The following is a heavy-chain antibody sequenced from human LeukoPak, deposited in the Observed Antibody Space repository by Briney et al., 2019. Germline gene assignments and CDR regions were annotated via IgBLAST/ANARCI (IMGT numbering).Heavy chain of an antibody. D-gene: IGHD1-14*01. CDR2: ISSSSSTI. CDR3: ARAGNEVDY. J-gene: IGHJ4*02. V-gene: IGHV3-48*02. Sequence: GGSLRLSCAASGFTFSYYAMSWARQAPGKGLEWVSYISSSSSTIWYTDSVKGRFTVSRDNAKNSLYLQMNSLRDEDTAVYYCARAGNEVDYWGQGTLVTVSS. CDR1: GFTFSYYA.